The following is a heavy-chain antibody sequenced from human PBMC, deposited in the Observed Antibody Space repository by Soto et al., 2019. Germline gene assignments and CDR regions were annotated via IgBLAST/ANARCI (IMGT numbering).Heavy chain of an antibody. CDR1: GGSISSGDYY. V-gene: IGHV4-30-4*01. CDR3: ARDLSDIVVVPAATPGAFDI. CDR2: IYYSGST. J-gene: IGHJ3*02. D-gene: IGHD2-2*01. Sequence: QVQLQESGPGLVKPSQTLSLTCTVSGGSISSGDYYWSWIRQPPGRALGWLGNIYYSGSTYYNPSLKTRVTISVDTSKNQFSLKLSSVTAADTALYYCARDLSDIVVVPAATPGAFDIWGQGTMVTVSS.